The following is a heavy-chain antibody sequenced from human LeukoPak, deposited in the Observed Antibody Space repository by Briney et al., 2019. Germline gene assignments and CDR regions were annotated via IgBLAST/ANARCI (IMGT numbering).Heavy chain of an antibody. D-gene: IGHD1-26*01. V-gene: IGHV1-2*02. CDR3: ARDLAWGADLMGPTDDWLDP. CDR1: GYTFVAYF. CDR2: INPNNGDT. J-gene: IGHJ5*02. Sequence: ASVKVSCKASGYTFVAYFMHWVRQAPGQGLEWMGWINPNNGDTDSAQKFKGRVTMTRDTSISTVYMELTRLTSDDTAVYFCARDLAWGADLMGPTDDWLDPWGQGTLVTVSS.